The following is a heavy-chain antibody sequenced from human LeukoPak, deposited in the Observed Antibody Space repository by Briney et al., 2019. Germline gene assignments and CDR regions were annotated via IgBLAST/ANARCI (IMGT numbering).Heavy chain of an antibody. J-gene: IGHJ4*02. CDR1: GFTVSSNY. D-gene: IGHD6-13*01. CDR3: AKDSRYSSSWKYFDY. V-gene: IGHV3-53*05. CDR2: IYSGGST. Sequence: PGGSLRLSCAASGFTVSSNYMSWVRQAPGKGLEWVSVIYSGGSTYYADSVKGRFTISRDNSKNTLYLQMNSLRAEDTAVYYCAKDSRYSSSWKYFDYWGQGTLVTVSS.